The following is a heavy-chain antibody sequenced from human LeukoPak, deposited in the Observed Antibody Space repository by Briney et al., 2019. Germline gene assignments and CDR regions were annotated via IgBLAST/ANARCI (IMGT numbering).Heavy chain of an antibody. Sequence: GGSLRLSCVASGFASSGFTFRGYWMHWVRQAPGKGLVWVARINADGSGITYADSVKGRFTVSRDNAKNTLNLQMNSLRAEDTAVYFCATDRHFTVDVWGQGTTVTVSS. CDR3: ATDRHFTVDV. CDR2: INADGSGI. V-gene: IGHV3-74*01. J-gene: IGHJ6*02. CDR1: GFTFRGYW.